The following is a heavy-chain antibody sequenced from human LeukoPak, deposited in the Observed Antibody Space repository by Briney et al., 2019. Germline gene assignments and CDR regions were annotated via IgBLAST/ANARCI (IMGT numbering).Heavy chain of an antibody. CDR3: ARVYYYDSSGSNDAFGI. CDR2: IIPIFGTA. D-gene: IGHD3-22*01. CDR1: GGTFGSYA. Sequence: SVKVSCKASGGTFGSYAISWVRQAPGQGLEWMGGIIPIFGTANYAQKFQGRVTITADESTSTAYMELSSLRSEDTAVYYCARVYYYDSSGSNDAFGIWGQGTMVTVSS. V-gene: IGHV1-69*01. J-gene: IGHJ3*02.